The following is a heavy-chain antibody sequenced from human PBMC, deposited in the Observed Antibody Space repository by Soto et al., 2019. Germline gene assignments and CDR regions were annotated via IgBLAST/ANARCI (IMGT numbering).Heavy chain of an antibody. D-gene: IGHD2-21*02. V-gene: IGHV1-69*01. CDR2: IIPILGTA. J-gene: IGHJ4*02. CDR3: ARNGIPVTAIPEHFDY. CDR1: GGTFSSYA. Sequence: QVQLVQSGAEVKKPGSSVKVSCKASGGTFSSYAISWVRQAPGQGLEWMGGIIPILGTANYAQKFQGRVTITADESTSTADMELRSLGSEDTAVYYCARNGIPVTAIPEHFDYWGQGPLVTVSS.